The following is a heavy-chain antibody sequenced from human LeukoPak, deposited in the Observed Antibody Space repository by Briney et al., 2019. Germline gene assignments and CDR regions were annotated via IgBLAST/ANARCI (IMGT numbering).Heavy chain of an antibody. Sequence: ASVKVSCKVSGFTLTELSMHWVRQAPGKGLEWMGGFDPEDGETIYAQKFQGRVTMTEDTSTDTAYMELSSLRSEDTAVYYCASAERSIAAADYWGQGTLVTVSS. D-gene: IGHD6-13*01. V-gene: IGHV1-24*01. J-gene: IGHJ4*02. CDR2: FDPEDGET. CDR1: GFTLTELS. CDR3: ASAERSIAAADY.